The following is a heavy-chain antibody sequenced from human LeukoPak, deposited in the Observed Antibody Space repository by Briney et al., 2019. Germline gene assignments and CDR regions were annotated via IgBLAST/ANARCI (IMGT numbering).Heavy chain of an antibody. CDR2: ISGSGSKT. D-gene: IGHD5-18*01. V-gene: IGHV3-23*01. CDR1: EFTFNNYA. J-gene: IGHJ3*02. Sequence: GGSLRLSCAASEFTFNNYAMTWVRQAPGEGPEWVSAISGSGSKTFYADSVKGRFTISRDNPKNTLYLQMNSLRPEDTAVYYCVKEPRGYSFSFDIWGQGTMVTVSS. CDR3: VKEPRGYSFSFDI.